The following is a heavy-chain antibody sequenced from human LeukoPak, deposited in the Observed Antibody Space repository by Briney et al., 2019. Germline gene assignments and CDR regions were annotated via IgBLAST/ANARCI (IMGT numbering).Heavy chain of an antibody. D-gene: IGHD6-13*01. CDR2: IWYDGSNK. CDR3: AKDRGYSSSWSNY. V-gene: IGHV3-33*06. CDR1: GFTFSSYG. J-gene: IGHJ4*02. Sequence: PGRSLRLSCAASGFTFSSYGMHWVRQAPGKGLEWVAVIWYDGSNKYYADSVKGRFTISRDNSKNTLYLQMNSLRAEDTGVYYCAKDRGYSSSWSNYWGQGTLVTVSS.